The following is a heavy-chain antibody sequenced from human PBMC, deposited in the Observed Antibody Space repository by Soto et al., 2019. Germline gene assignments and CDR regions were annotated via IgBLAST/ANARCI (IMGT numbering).Heavy chain of an antibody. D-gene: IGHD3-22*01. CDR2: IYYSGST. CDR3: AISSGYADWFDP. J-gene: IGHJ5*02. V-gene: IGHV4-31*03. CDR1: GGSISSGGYY. Sequence: QVQLQESGPGLVKPSQTLSLTCTVSGGSISSGGYYWSWIRQHPVTGLEWVGYIYYSGSTYYNPSVKSRVTFSVDTSKNQFSLKLWFVTAADTAVYYCAISSGYADWFDPWGQGTLVTVSS.